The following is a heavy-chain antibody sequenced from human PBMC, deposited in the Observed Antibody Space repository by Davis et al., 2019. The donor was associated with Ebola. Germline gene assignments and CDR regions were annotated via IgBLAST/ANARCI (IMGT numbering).Heavy chain of an antibody. V-gene: IGHV1-8*03. D-gene: IGHD6-13*01. CDR1: GYTFTSSD. CDR2: MNPNSGNT. J-gene: IGHJ5*02. Sequence: ASVKVSCKASGYTFTSSDINWVRQATGQGLEWMGWMNPNSGNTGYAQKFQGRVTITRNTAISTAYMELSSLRSEDTAVYYCARVRQQLVGNWFDPWGQGTLVTVSS. CDR3: ARVRQQLVGNWFDP.